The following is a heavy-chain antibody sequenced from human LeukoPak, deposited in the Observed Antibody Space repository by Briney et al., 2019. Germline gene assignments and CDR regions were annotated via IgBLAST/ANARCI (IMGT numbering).Heavy chain of an antibody. CDR3: ARLDSGSYFTTTYWFDS. Sequence: SETLSLTCTVSGGSISNYYWSWIRQPPGKGLEWIGSIYYSGSTYYNPSLKSRVTISADTSKNQFSLKLSSVTAADTAVYYCARLDSGSYFTTTYWFDSWGQGTLVTVSS. J-gene: IGHJ5*01. CDR1: GGSISNYY. D-gene: IGHD1-26*01. V-gene: IGHV4-39*01. CDR2: IYYSGST.